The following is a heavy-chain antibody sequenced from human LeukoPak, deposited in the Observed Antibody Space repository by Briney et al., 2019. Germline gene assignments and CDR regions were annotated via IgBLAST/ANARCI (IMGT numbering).Heavy chain of an antibody. CDR3: ARGAQSPRGRFDP. CDR2: INPSGGSA. Sequence: ASVKVSCKASGYTFTNYGISWVRQAPGQGLEWMGIINPSGGSATYAQRFQGRVTMTRDTSTSTVYLELSSLRSEDTAVYYCARGAQSPRGRFDPWGQGTLVTVSS. V-gene: IGHV1-46*01. D-gene: IGHD3-16*01. CDR1: GYTFTNYG. J-gene: IGHJ5*02.